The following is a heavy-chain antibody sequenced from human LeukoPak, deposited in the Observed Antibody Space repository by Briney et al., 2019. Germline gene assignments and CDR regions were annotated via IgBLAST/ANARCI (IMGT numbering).Heavy chain of an antibody. D-gene: IGHD3-10*01. CDR2: ISGSGSVS. J-gene: IGHJ3*02. CDR1: GFTFSSYS. V-gene: IGHV3-48*02. Sequence: GGSLRLSCAASGFTFSSYSMNWVRQAPGKGLEWISYISGSGSVSYYEDSVKGRFTISRDNAKNSLYLQMNSLRDEDTALYYCARDGGFGFLAAFGIWGQGTMVTVSS. CDR3: ARDGGFGFLAAFGI.